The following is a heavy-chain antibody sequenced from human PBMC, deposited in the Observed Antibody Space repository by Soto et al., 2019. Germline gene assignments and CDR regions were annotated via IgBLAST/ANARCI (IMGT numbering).Heavy chain of an antibody. D-gene: IGHD2-15*01. Sequence: QVQLVQSRAEVKKPGASVKVSCKASGYTFTSYGISWVRQAPGQGLEWMGWISAYNGNTNYAQKLQGRVTMTTDTSTSTAYMELRSLRSDDTAVYYCARVAMDCSGGSCYPGAFDYWGQGTLVTVSS. J-gene: IGHJ4*02. CDR3: ARVAMDCSGGSCYPGAFDY. V-gene: IGHV1-18*01. CDR2: ISAYNGNT. CDR1: GYTFTSYG.